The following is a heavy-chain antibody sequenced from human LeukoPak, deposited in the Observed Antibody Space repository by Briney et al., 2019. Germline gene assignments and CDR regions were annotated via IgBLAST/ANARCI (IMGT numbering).Heavy chain of an antibody. J-gene: IGHJ4*02. V-gene: IGHV4-59*08. Sequence: SETLSLTCTVSGGSISSYYWSWIRQPPGKGLEWIGYIYYSGSTNYNPSLKSRVTISVDTSKNQFSLKLSSVTAADTAVYYCARGLYIAAAQYGYWGQGTLVTVSS. CDR1: GGSISSYY. CDR3: ARGLYIAAAQYGY. D-gene: IGHD6-13*01. CDR2: IYYSGST.